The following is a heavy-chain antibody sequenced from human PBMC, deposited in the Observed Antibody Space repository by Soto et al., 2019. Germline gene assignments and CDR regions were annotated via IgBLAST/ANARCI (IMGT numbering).Heavy chain of an antibody. V-gene: IGHV6-1*01. Sequence: SQTLSLTCVLSGDSVSSNSAAWNWIRQSPSRVLEWLGRTYYRSKWYNDYAVSVKSRIAINPDTSKNQFSLQLNSVTPEDTAVYYCAREPLLRFLEWLPPYYYYGMDVWGQGTTVTVSS. CDR1: GDSVSSNSAA. CDR3: AREPLLRFLEWLPPYYYYGMDV. J-gene: IGHJ6*02. CDR2: TYYRSKWYN. D-gene: IGHD3-3*01.